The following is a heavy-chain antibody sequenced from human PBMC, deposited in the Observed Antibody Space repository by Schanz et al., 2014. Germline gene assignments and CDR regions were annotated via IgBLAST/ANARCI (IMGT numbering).Heavy chain of an antibody. CDR2: INPSVGNT. D-gene: IGHD3-9*01. CDR1: GYTFTSYD. CDR3: AKVDRTRYYAMDV. J-gene: IGHJ6*02. V-gene: IGHV1-46*01. Sequence: QVQLVQSGAEVKKPGASVKVSCKASGYTFTSYDINWVRQATGQGLEWMGLINPSVGNTNYAQKFQGRVTMTADKSTSTVYMEVSGLRSEDTAVYYCAKVDRTRYYAMDVWGQGTTVTVSS.